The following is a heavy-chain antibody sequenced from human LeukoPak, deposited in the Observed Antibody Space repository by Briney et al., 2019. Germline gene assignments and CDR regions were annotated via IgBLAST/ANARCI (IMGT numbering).Heavy chain of an antibody. D-gene: IGHD3-10*01. Sequence: GASVTVSCKASGYTFISYGITWVRQAPGQGLEWMGWISGYNGKTNFAQKLQGRVTLTTDTSTSTAYMEVRSLRSDDTALYFCARVAGDGSGTFHYWGQGTLVTVSS. CDR2: ISGYNGKT. V-gene: IGHV1-18*01. J-gene: IGHJ4*02. CDR3: ARVAGDGSGTFHY. CDR1: GYTFISYG.